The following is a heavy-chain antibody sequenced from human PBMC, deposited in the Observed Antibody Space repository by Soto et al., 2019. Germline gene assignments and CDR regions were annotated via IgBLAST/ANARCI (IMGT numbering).Heavy chain of an antibody. V-gene: IGHV4-31*03. CDR3: ARVGYDILTGYLDV. CDR2: VFYSGRT. Sequence: QVQLQESGPGLVKPSQTLSLTCTVSGGAISSGGYYWSWIRQGPGKGLEWIGYVFYSGRTYYNPSLQSRITIPVDTSKNQFSLRLNSVTAADTAMYYCARVGYDILTGYLDVWGKGTTVTVSS. J-gene: IGHJ6*04. D-gene: IGHD3-9*01. CDR1: GGAISSGGYY.